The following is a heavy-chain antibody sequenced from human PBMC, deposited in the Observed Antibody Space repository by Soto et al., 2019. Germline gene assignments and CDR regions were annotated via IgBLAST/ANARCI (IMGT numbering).Heavy chain of an antibody. CDR3: AGTTSLTWYYTDV. V-gene: IGHV6-1*01. D-gene: IGHD1-7*01. CDR1: GDSVSNNSAA. Sequence: PSQTLSLTCAISGDSVSNNSAAWNWIRQSPSRGLEWLGRTYYRSRWYNDYAVSVKSRITANPDTSKNQFSLHLNSVTPEDAAVYYCAGTTSLTWYYTDVWDKGTTVTVSS. CDR2: TYYRSRWYN. J-gene: IGHJ6*03.